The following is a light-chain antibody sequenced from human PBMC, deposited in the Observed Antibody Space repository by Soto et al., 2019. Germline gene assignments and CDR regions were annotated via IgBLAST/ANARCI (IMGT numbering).Light chain of an antibody. Sequence: QSVLTQPASVSGSPGQSITISCTGTSSDVGGYNYVSWYQQHPGKAPKLMIYEVSNRPSGVSNRFSGSKSGNTASLTISGLQAEDEADYYCSSFAGSKNFPYVFGTGTKVTVL. CDR1: SSDVGGYNY. J-gene: IGLJ1*01. CDR2: EVS. V-gene: IGLV2-14*01. CDR3: SSFAGSKNFPYV.